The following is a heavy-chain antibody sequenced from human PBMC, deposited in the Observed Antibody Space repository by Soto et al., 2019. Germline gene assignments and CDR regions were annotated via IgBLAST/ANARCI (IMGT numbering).Heavy chain of an antibody. J-gene: IGHJ4*02. V-gene: IGHV4-30-4*01. D-gene: IGHD3-3*01. CDR3: ARVSIFGVVIA. CDR2: IYYSGST. Sequence: LYLTCTVSGGSISRGDYYWSWIRQPPGKGLEWIGYIYYSGSTYYNPSLKSRVTISVDTSKNQFSLKLSSVTAADTAVYYCARVSIFGVVIAWGQGTLVTVSS. CDR1: GGSISRGDYY.